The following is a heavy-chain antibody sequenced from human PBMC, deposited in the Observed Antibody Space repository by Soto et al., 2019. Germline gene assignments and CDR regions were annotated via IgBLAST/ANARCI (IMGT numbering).Heavy chain of an antibody. V-gene: IGHV1-18*01. CDR1: GYTFFTYD. J-gene: IGHJ5*02. CDR3: ARHHGPSTSENGFDP. Sequence: QVHLVQSGVEVKTPGASVKVSCQASGYTFFTYDISWVRQAPGQGLEWMGWISTYSGDTKYAQKFKGRVTMTTDTSTTTAFLDLRSLRSDDTAVYYCARHHGPSTSENGFDPWGQGSLVTVSS. CDR2: ISTYSGDT.